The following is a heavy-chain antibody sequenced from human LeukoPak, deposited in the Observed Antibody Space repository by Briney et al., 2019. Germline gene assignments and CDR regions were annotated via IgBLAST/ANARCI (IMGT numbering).Heavy chain of an antibody. Sequence: ASVKVFCKVSGYTLTELSMHWVRQAPGQGLEWMGWISAYNGNTNYAQKLQGRVTMTTDTSTSTAYMELRSLRSDDTAVYYCAKVLVMDTAMERDYYDSSGYTLADYWGQGTLVTVSS. J-gene: IGHJ4*02. CDR2: ISAYNGNT. CDR3: AKVLVMDTAMERDYYDSSGYTLADY. CDR1: GYTLTELS. V-gene: IGHV1-18*01. D-gene: IGHD3-22*01.